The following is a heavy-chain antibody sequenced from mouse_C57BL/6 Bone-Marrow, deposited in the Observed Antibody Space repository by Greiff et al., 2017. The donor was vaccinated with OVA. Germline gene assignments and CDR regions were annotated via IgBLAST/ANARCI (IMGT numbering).Heavy chain of an antibody. D-gene: IGHD2-2*01. CDR1: GYSITSGYY. CDR3: ALESALYYGYDVYY. CDR2: ISYDGSN. J-gene: IGHJ4*01. V-gene: IGHV3-6*01. Sequence: EVQLQESGPGLVKPSQSLSLTCSVTGYSITSGYYWNWIRQFPGNKLEWMGYISYDGSNNYNPSLKNRISITRDTSKNTFFLKLNSVTTEDTATYYCALESALYYGYDVYYWGQVTSVSVSS.